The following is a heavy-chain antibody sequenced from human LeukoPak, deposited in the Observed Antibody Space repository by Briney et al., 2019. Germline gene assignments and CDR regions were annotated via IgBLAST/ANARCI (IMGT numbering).Heavy chain of an antibody. CDR3: AKVLHGLARASAFDI. D-gene: IGHD6-6*01. V-gene: IGHV3-23*01. Sequence: PGGSLRLSCAASGFTFSSSAMSWVRQAPGKGLEWVSGIGGSGSTYYADSVKGRFIISRDNSKNTLYLQMNSLRAEDTAVYYCAKVLHGLARASAFDIWGQGTMVTVSS. J-gene: IGHJ3*02. CDR2: IGGSGST. CDR1: GFTFSSSA.